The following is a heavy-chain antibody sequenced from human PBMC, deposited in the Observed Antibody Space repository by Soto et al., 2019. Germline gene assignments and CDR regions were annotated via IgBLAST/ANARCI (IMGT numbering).Heavy chain of an antibody. J-gene: IGHJ5*02. Sequence: SETLSLTCTVSGCSISSSSYYWGWIRQPPGKGLEWIGSIYYSGSTYYNPSLKSRVTISVDTSKNQFSLKLSSVTAADTAVYYCARPYCSGGSCYSHTYNWFDPWGQGTLVTVSS. CDR3: ARPYCSGGSCYSHTYNWFDP. CDR2: IYYSGST. V-gene: IGHV4-39*01. D-gene: IGHD2-15*01. CDR1: GCSISSSSYY.